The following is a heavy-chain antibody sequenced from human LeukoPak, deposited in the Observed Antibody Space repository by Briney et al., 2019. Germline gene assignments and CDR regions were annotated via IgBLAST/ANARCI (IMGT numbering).Heavy chain of an antibody. Sequence: GASVKVSCKASGYTFTSYYMHWVRQAPGQGLEWMGIINPSGGSTSYAQKFQGRVTMIRDTSTSTVYMELSSLRSEDTAVYYCARGWFGELLDAEYFQHWGQGTLGTVSS. CDR1: GYTFTSYY. V-gene: IGHV1-46*01. J-gene: IGHJ1*01. CDR3: ARGWFGELLDAEYFQH. D-gene: IGHD3-10*01. CDR2: INPSGGST.